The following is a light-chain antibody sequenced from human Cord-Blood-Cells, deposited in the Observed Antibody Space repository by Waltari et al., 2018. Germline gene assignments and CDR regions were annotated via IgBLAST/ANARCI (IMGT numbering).Light chain of an antibody. Sequence: QSALTQPASVSGSHGQSITIHCTGSSSAGGGYTDFHWYQQHPGKAPKLMIYDVSNRPSGVSNRFSGSKSGNTASLTISGLQAEDEADYYCSSYTSSSTVVFGGGTKLTVL. CDR2: DVS. CDR1: SSAGGGYTD. V-gene: IGLV2-14*01. CDR3: SSYTSSSTVV. J-gene: IGLJ2*01.